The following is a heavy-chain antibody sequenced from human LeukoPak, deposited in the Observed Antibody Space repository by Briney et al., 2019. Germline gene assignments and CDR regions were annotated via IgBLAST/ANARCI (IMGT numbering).Heavy chain of an antibody. CDR1: GFTFSSYG. V-gene: IGHV3-30*18. D-gene: IGHD3-10*01. CDR2: ISYDGSNK. CDR3: AKQGGDRYYYGSGLDY. J-gene: IGHJ4*02. Sequence: GGSLRLSCAASGFTFSSYGMHWVRQAPGKGLEWVAVISYDGSNKYYADSVKGRFTISRDNSKNTLYLQMNSPRAEDTAVYYCAKQGGDRYYYGSGLDYWGQGTLVTVSS.